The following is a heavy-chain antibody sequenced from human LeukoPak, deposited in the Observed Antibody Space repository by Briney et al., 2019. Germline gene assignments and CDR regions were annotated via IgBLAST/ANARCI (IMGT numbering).Heavy chain of an antibody. J-gene: IGHJ5*02. CDR2: IYYSGST. D-gene: IGHD1-26*01. Sequence: SETLSLTCTVSGGSISSYYWSWIRQPPGKGLEWIGYIYYSGSTNYNPSLKSRVTIPVDTSKNQFSLKLSSVTAADTAVYYCARQYSGSYFSHWFDPWGQGTLVTVSS. V-gene: IGHV4-59*08. CDR3: ARQYSGSYFSHWFDP. CDR1: GGSISSYY.